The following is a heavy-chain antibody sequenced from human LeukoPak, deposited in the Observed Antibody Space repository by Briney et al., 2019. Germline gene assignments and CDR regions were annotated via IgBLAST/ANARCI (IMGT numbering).Heavy chain of an antibody. CDR1: GYTFTSYG. V-gene: IGHV1-18*01. CDR3: ARELGYCSSTSCLSYGMDV. D-gene: IGHD2-2*01. J-gene: IGHJ6*02. CDR2: ISAYNGNT. Sequence: ASVKVSCKASGYTFTSYGISWVRQAPGQGLEWMGWISAYNGNTNYAQKLQGRVTMTTDTSTSTAYMELRSLRSDDTAVYYCARELGYCSSTSCLSYGMDVWGQGTTVTVSS.